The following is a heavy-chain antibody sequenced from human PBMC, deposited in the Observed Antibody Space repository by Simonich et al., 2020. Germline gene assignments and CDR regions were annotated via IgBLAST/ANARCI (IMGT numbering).Heavy chain of an antibody. CDR2: VNPNSGGT. CDR3: ARVPGIYYYYGMDV. J-gene: IGHJ6*02. CDR1: GYTFTGYY. Sequence: GAEVKKPGASVKVSCKASGYTFTGYYMHWGRQAPGQGLGWMGPVNPNSGGTNYAQKFQGRVTMTRDTSISTAYMELSRLRSYDTAVYYCARVPGIYYYYGMDVWGQGTTVTVSS. D-gene: IGHD3-10*01. V-gene: IGHV1-2*06.